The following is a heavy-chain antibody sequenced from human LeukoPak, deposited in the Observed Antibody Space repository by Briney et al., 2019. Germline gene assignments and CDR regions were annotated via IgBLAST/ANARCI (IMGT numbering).Heavy chain of an antibody. D-gene: IGHD3-10*01. CDR1: GYTLTELS. CDR3: ATNYGSGPLGWFDP. J-gene: IGHJ5*02. V-gene: IGHV1-24*01. CDR2: FDPEDGET. Sequence: ASVKVSCMVSGYTLTELSMHWVRQAPGKGLEWMGGFDPEDGETIYAQKFQGRVTMTEDTSTDTAYMELSSLRSEDTAVYYCATNYGSGPLGWFDPWGQGTLVTVSS.